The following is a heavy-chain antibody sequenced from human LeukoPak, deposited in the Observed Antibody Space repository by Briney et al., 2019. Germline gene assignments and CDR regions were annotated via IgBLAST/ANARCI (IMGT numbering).Heavy chain of an antibody. CDR3: ARARWYNYYYYMDV. CDR2: IYYSGST. J-gene: IGHJ6*03. V-gene: IGHV4-59*01. D-gene: IGHD6-13*01. CDR1: GGSISSYY. Sequence: SETLSLTCTVSGGSISSYYWSWIRQPPGKGLEWIGYIYYSGSTNYKPSLKSRVTISVDTSKNQFSLKLSSVTAADTAVYYCARARWYNYYYYMDVWGKGTTVTISS.